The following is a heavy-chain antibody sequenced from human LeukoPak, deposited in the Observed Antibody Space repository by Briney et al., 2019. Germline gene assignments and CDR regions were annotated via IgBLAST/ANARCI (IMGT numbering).Heavy chain of an antibody. V-gene: IGHV1-69*04. CDR2: ITPIAGTP. J-gene: IGHJ2*01. CDR3: ARDFYSSSWPGRYSDL. CDR1: GGTFSSYA. Sequence: ASVKVSCKASGGTFSSYAVSWVRQAPGQGLEWMGRITPIAGTPNYAQKFQGRVTITADKFPSTVYMELSSLKSEDTAVYYCARDFYSSSWPGRYSDLWGRGTLLTVSS. D-gene: IGHD6-13*01.